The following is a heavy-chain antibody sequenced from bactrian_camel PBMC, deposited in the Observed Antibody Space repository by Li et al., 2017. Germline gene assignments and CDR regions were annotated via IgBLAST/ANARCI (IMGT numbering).Heavy chain of an antibody. Sequence: QVQLVESGGGSVQAGGSLRLTCAAVGGYRYMNNCMGWFRQAPGKEHEGAAAIYSTSSADAGTTYYSDSVRGRFTISRDNAKTTVSLQMDSLKPEDTAMYYCAARDSSLCAGMSATLYTDWGQGTQVTVS. D-gene: IGHD6*01. J-gene: IGHJ4*01. CDR1: GGYRYMNNC. CDR3: AARDSSLCAGMSATLYTD. V-gene: IGHV3S1*01. CDR2: IYSTSSADAGTT.